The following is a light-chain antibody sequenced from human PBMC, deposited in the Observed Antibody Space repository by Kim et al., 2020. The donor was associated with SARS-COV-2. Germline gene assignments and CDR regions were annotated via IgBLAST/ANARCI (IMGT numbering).Light chain of an antibody. Sequence: APRESATPSCSARQSVSSYLAWYQQKPGQAPRLLIYDASNRATGIPARFSGSGSGTDFTLTISSLEPEDFAVYYCQQRSNWPPITFGQGTRLEIK. CDR2: DAS. CDR1: QSVSSY. CDR3: QQRSNWPPIT. J-gene: IGKJ5*01. V-gene: IGKV3-11*01.